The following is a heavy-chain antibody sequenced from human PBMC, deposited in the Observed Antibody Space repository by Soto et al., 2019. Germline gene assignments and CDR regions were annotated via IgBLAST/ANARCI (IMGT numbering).Heavy chain of an antibody. D-gene: IGHD1-7*01. CDR2: ISGTGDKT. Sequence: EVQLLDSGGGLVQPGGSLTLSCAASGFIFSNYVMSWVRQAPGKGLEWVSSISGTGDKTDYADSVKGRFTISRDNSKNPLDLQMNSPRGEDTAVYYCAKRPMQLRTLDYWGQGALVTVSS. V-gene: IGHV3-23*01. CDR1: GFIFSNYV. CDR3: AKRPMQLRTLDY. J-gene: IGHJ4*02.